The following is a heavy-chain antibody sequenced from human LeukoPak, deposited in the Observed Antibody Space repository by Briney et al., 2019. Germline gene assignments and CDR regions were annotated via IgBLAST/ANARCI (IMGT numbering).Heavy chain of an antibody. Sequence: PGGSLRLSCVASGFTFSSYWMHWVRQDPRKGLVWVSRINGDGRNINYADSVRGRFTISRDNAKNTLYLQMNSLRAEDTAVYYCARGGITMVRGAYPWGAFDIWGQGTMVTVSS. CDR1: GFTFSSYW. J-gene: IGHJ3*02. V-gene: IGHV3-74*01. CDR2: INGDGRNI. D-gene: IGHD3-10*01. CDR3: ARGGITMVRGAYPWGAFDI.